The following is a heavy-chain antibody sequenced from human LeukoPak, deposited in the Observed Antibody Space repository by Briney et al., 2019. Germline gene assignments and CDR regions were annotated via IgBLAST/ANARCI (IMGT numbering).Heavy chain of an antibody. CDR3: ARDGRDGYYYYYYMDV. J-gene: IGHJ6*03. CDR1: GFTLSSYW. Sequence: GGSLRLSCAASGFTLSSYWMHWVRQAPGKGLVWVSRINSDGSSTSYADSVKGRFTISRDNAKNTLYLQMNSLRAEDTSVYYCARDGRDGYYYYYYMDVWGKGTTVTISS. V-gene: IGHV3-74*01. D-gene: IGHD5-24*01. CDR2: INSDGSST.